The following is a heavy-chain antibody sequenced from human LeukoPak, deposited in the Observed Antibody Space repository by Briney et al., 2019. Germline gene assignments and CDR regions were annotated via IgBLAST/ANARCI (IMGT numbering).Heavy chain of an antibody. CDR1: GGSISSSYW. CDR3: ARALASYYYDSSGPFDY. V-gene: IGHV4-4*02. J-gene: IGHJ4*02. D-gene: IGHD3-22*01. CDR2: IYHSGST. Sequence: PSETLSLTCAVSGGSISSSYWWSWVRQPPGKGLEWIGGIYHSGSTTYNPSLKSRVTISVDTSKNQFSLKLSSVTAADTAVYYCARALASYYYDSSGPFDYWGQGTLVTVSS.